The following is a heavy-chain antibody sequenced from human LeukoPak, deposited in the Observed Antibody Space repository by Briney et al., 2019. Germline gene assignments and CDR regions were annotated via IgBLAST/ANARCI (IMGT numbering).Heavy chain of an antibody. V-gene: IGHV4-34*01. J-gene: IGHJ4*02. Sequence: SETLSLTCALYGGSFSGYYWSWIRQPPGKGLEWTGEINHSGSTNYNPTLKSRVTISVDTSENQFSLKLSSVTAADTAVYYCARGFRTGTTFGYWGQGTLVTVSS. CDR2: INHSGST. CDR1: GGSFSGYY. D-gene: IGHD1-7*01. CDR3: ARGFRTGTTFGY.